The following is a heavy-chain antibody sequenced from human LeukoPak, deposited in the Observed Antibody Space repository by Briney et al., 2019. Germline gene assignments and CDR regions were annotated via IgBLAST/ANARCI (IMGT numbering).Heavy chain of an antibody. Sequence: HPGRSLRLSCAASGFTFSSYGMHWVRQAPGKGLEWVAVISYDGSNKYYADSVKGRFTISRDNSKNTLYLQMNSLRGEDTAVYYCARGATYYDSSGYPSGKRYYFDYWGQGTLVTVSS. J-gene: IGHJ4*02. V-gene: IGHV3-30*03. CDR1: GFTFSSYG. CDR2: ISYDGSNK. CDR3: ARGATYYDSSGYPSGKRYYFDY. D-gene: IGHD3-22*01.